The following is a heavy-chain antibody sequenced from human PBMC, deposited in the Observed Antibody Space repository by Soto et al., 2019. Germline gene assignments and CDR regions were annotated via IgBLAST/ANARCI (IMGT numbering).Heavy chain of an antibody. CDR3: ARPPRAWSGYYTGYYYYYMDV. CDR1: GGSFSGYY. CDR2: INHSGST. Sequence: SETLSLTCAVYGGSFSGYYWSWIRQPPGKGLEWIGEINHSGSTNYNPSLKSRVTISVDTSKNQFSLKLSSVTAADTAVYYCARPPRAWSGYYTGYYYYYMDVWGKGTTVTVSS. J-gene: IGHJ6*03. V-gene: IGHV4-34*01. D-gene: IGHD3-3*01.